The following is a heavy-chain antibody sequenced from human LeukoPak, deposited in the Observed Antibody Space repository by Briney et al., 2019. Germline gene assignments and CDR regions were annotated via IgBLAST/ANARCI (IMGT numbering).Heavy chain of an antibody. V-gene: IGHV3-23*01. D-gene: IGHD3-3*01. Sequence: GRSLRLSCAASGFTFSSYAMSWVRQAPGKGLEWVSAISGSGGSTYYADSVKGRFTISRDNSKNTLYLQMNSLRAEDTAVYYCAKVRRKDYDFWSGQKGFDYWGQGTLVTVSS. CDR2: ISGSGGST. J-gene: IGHJ4*02. CDR3: AKVRRKDYDFWSGQKGFDY. CDR1: GFTFSSYA.